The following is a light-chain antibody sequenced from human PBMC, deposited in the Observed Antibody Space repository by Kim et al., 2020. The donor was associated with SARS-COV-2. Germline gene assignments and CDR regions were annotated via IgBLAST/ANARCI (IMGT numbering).Light chain of an antibody. CDR2: YDS. CDR3: QVWDSSSDHPV. V-gene: IGLV3-21*04. CDR1: NIGRKS. J-gene: IGLJ3*02. Sequence: ELTQPPSVLVAPGKTARITCGGNNIGRKSVHWYQQKPGQAPVLVIYYDSDRPSGIPERFSGSNSGNTATLTISRVEAGDEADYYCQVWDSSSDHPVFGGGTQLTVL.